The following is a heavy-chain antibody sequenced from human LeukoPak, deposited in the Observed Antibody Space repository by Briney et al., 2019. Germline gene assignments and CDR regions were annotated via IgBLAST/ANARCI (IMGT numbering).Heavy chain of an antibody. J-gene: IGHJ4*02. D-gene: IGHD3-22*01. CDR1: GFTFSSYW. CDR2: IKQDGSEK. Sequence: PGGSLRLSCAASGFTFSSYWMSWVRQAPGKGLEWVANIKQDGSEKYYVDSVKGRFTISRDNAKNSLYLQMNSLRGEDTAVYYCAKSYYDSSGYRGDLEYWGQGTLVTVSS. CDR3: AKSYYDSSGYRGDLEY. V-gene: IGHV3-7*01.